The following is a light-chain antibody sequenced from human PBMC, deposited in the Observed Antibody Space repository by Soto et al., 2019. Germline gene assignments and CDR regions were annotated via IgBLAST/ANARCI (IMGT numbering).Light chain of an antibody. CDR2: GAS. CDR1: QSVGTT. Sequence: EIVMTQSPATLSLSPGEGATLSCRASQSVGTTLAWYQQKPGQAPRLLIYGASTRATDIPARFSGSGSGTEFTLTISSLQSEDFAVYYCQQYNNWPLTFGGGTKVDIK. CDR3: QQYNNWPLT. J-gene: IGKJ4*01. V-gene: IGKV3-15*01.